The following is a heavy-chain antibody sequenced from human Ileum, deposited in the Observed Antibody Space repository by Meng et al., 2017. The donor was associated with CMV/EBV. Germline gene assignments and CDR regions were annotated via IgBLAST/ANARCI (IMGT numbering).Heavy chain of an antibody. CDR1: GESISSYH. CDR3: ARDVRLVGHFDY. Sequence: HLQESCPGLVRPSETLSLICGVSGESISSYHWGWIRQPAGKGLEWIGRIYTSGSSSYNPSLKSRVTMSVDKSKNQVSLKLTSVTAADTAVYYCARDVRLVGHFDYWGQGTLVTVSS. CDR2: IYTSGSS. D-gene: IGHD2-15*01. J-gene: IGHJ4*02. V-gene: IGHV4-4*07.